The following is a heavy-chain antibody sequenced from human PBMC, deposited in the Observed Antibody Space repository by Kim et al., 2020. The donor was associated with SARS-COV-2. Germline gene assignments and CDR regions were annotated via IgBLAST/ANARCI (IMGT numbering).Heavy chain of an antibody. D-gene: IGHD5-18*01. CDR2: ISGSGGST. CDR3: ANDVDTGGAADY. CDR1: GFTFSSYA. J-gene: IGHJ4*02. V-gene: IGHV3-23*01. Sequence: GGSLRLSCAASGFTFSSYAMSWVRQAPGKGLEWVSAISGSGGSTYYADSVKGRLTISRDNSKNTLYLQMNSLRAEDTAVYYCANDVDTGGAADYWGQGTLDTVSS.